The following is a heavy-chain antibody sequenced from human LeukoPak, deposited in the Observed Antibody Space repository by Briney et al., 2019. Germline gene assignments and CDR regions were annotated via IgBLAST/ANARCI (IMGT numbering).Heavy chain of an antibody. CDR2: IFGWASKT. Sequence: PGGSLSLSCAASGFTFSTYTISWVRQAPGKGLEWVSSIFGWASKTFYADCVKGRFTISRDSSKNTVYLQMNGLRVDDTGLYYCAKDRLPDSGWNFDMWGQGTMVTVS. CDR1: GFTFSTYT. CDR3: AKDRLPDSGWNFDM. V-gene: IGHV3-23*01. D-gene: IGHD6-25*01. J-gene: IGHJ3*02.